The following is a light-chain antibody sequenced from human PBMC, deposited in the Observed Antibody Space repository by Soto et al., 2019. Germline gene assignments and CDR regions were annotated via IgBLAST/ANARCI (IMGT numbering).Light chain of an antibody. CDR1: NRDIGAYNL. CDR3: SSYTTTSTLL. CDR2: EVR. J-gene: IGLJ3*02. Sequence: QSALTQPASASGSLGQSITISCTGSNRDIGAYNLVSWYQQYPDTAPKLIIYEVRNRPSGVSYRFTGSRSGNTASLTISALQADDESTFYCSSYTTTSTLLFGGGTKLTVL. V-gene: IGLV2-14*01.